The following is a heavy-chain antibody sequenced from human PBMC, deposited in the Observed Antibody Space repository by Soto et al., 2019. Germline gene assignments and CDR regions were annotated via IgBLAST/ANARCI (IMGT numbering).Heavy chain of an antibody. CDR2: IYATGTT. Sequence: PSETLSLTCTVSGASISGYYWSWIRKSAGQGLEWIGRIYATGTTDYNPSLKSRVMMSVDTSKKQFSLKLRSVTAADTALYYCVRDGTKTLRDWFDPWGQGISVTGSS. J-gene: IGHJ5*02. CDR3: VRDGTKTLRDWFDP. D-gene: IGHD1-1*01. CDR1: GASISGYY. V-gene: IGHV4-4*07.